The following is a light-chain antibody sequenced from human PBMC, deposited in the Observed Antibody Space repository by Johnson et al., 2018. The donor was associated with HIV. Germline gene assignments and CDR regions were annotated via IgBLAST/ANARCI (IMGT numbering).Light chain of an antibody. CDR2: ENN. CDR3: GTWDSSLTLYV. CDR1: SSNIESDY. V-gene: IGLV1-51*02. J-gene: IGLJ1*01. Sequence: QSVLTQPPSVSAAPGQKVDISCSGSSSNIESDYVSWYQQLPGTAPKLLIYENNKRPSGIPDRFSGSKSGTSATLGITGLQTGDEADYYCGTWDSSLTLYVFGTGTKVTVL.